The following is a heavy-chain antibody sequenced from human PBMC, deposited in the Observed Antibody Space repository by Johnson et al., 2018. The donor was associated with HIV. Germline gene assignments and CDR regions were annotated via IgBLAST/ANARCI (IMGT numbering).Heavy chain of an antibody. D-gene: IGHD5-18*01. J-gene: IGHJ3*02. CDR2: MWYDGSHL. CDR3: TRDRIQMWSYVGTFDT. V-gene: IGHV3-33*01. CDR1: GFTLSSHG. Sequence: VQLVESGGGVVQPGRSLTLSCAASGFTLSSHGIHWVRQAPGKGLEWVAIMWYDGSHLGCADSVKDRFTISRDVSKNTVDLQMSSLKPEDTAVYYCTRDRIQMWSYVGTFDTWGPGALVTVSS.